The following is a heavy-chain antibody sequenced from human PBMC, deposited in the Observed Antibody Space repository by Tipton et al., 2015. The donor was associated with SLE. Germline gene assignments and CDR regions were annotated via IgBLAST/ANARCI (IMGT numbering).Heavy chain of an antibody. CDR3: ARGSYVTVSGRGGYYNLDV. CDR2: IYNSEST. Sequence: LRLSCTVSGGSISSYYWSWIRQPPGKGLEWIGCIYNSESTNHNPSLRSRVTISVDTSKNQFSLRLSSVTAADTAVYYCARGSYVTVSGRGGYYNLDVWGQGTTVTVSS. CDR1: GGSISSYY. D-gene: IGHD3-16*01. V-gene: IGHV4-59*01. J-gene: IGHJ6*02.